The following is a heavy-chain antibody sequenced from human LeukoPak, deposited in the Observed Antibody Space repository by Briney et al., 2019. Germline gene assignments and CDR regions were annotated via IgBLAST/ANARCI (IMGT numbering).Heavy chain of an antibody. Sequence: SETLSLTCTVSGGSISSYYWTWIRQPAGKGLEWIGRIYTSGSTNYNPSLKGRVTMSVDTSKNQFSLKLSSVTAADTAVYYCARDECSGGSCYFDYWGQGTLVTVSS. CDR1: GGSISSYY. CDR2: IYTSGST. J-gene: IGHJ4*02. V-gene: IGHV4-4*07. D-gene: IGHD2-15*01. CDR3: ARDECSGGSCYFDY.